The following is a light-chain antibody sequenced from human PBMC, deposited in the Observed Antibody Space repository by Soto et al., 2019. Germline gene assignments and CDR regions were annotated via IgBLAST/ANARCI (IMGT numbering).Light chain of an antibody. V-gene: IGLV1-44*01. J-gene: IGLJ1*01. CDR3: ASWDDTLNDYV. Sequence: QSALTQPPSASGTPGQTVTISCSGSYSNVGANPVSWYQQVPGRAPQLLIYSNNQRPAGVPGRFSGSRSDTSASLSISGLQSADEVDYYCASWDDTLNDYVFGTGTKLTVL. CDR2: SNN. CDR1: YSNVGANP.